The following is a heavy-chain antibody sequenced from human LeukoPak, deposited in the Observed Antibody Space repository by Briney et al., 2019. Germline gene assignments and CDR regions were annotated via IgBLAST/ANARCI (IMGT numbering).Heavy chain of an antibody. J-gene: IGHJ4*02. CDR1: GGSISSGGYS. CDR2: IYHSGST. V-gene: IGHV4-30-2*01. Sequence: SETLSLTCAVSGGSISSGGYSWSWIRQPPGKGLEWIGYIYHSGSTYYNPSLKSRVTISVDRSKNQFSLKLSSVTAADTAVYYCARQQLVGPYYFDYWGQGTLVTVSS. D-gene: IGHD6-13*01. CDR3: ARQQLVGPYYFDY.